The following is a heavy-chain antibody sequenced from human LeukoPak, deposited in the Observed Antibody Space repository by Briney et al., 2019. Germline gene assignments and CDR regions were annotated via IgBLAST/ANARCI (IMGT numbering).Heavy chain of an antibody. Sequence: PGRSLRLSRAASGFTFSDSFMSCVREAPGRGLEWGVRYRNKADSYTAEYAASVKGRFTISRDESKNSLYLQISSLETEDAAVYYCATSSWYRLAYWGQGSLVTVSS. CDR3: ATSSWYRLAY. CDR2: YRNKADSYTA. D-gene: IGHD6-13*01. V-gene: IGHV3-72*01. CDR1: GFTFSDSF. J-gene: IGHJ4*02.